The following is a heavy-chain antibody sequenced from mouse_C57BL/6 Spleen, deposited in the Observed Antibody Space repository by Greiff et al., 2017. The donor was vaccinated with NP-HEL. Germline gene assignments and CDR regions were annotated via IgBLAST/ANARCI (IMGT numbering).Heavy chain of an antibody. J-gene: IGHJ1*03. CDR3: ARSPYYYGSSYGYFDV. V-gene: IGHV1-81*01. Sequence: VQLVESGAELARPGASVKLSCKASGYTFTSYGISWVKQRTGQGLEWIGEIYPRSGNTYYNEKFKGKTTLTADKSSSTAYMELRSLTSEDSAVYFCARSPYYYGSSYGYFDVWGTGTTVTVSS. D-gene: IGHD1-1*01. CDR1: GYTFTSYG. CDR2: IYPRSGNT.